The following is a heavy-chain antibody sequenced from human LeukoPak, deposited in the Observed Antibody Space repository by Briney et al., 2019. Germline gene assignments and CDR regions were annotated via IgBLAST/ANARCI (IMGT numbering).Heavy chain of an antibody. CDR2: INHNGEAI. CDR1: GFPFSSHV. Sequence: GGSLRLSCAASGFPFSSHVLSWVRQAPGKGQEWIAYINHNGEAIYYPDFVKGRFIISRDNAKNSLFLQMNDLRDEDTAVYYCARDYDWAFDFWGQGTRVTVSS. V-gene: IGHV3-48*02. J-gene: IGHJ4*02. CDR3: ARDYDWAFDF. D-gene: IGHD3-9*01.